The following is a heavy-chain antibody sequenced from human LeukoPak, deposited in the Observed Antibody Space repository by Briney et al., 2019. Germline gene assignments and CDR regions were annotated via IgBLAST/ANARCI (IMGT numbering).Heavy chain of an antibody. V-gene: IGHV1-69*13. Sequence: SVKVSCKASGYTFTSYAMHWVRQAPGQGLEWMGGIIPIFGTANYAQKFQGRVTITADESTSTAYMELSSLRSEDTAVYYCAGLWFGELSWFDPWGQGTLVTVSS. CDR2: IIPIFGTA. CDR3: AGLWFGELSWFDP. J-gene: IGHJ5*02. CDR1: GYTFTSYA. D-gene: IGHD3-10*01.